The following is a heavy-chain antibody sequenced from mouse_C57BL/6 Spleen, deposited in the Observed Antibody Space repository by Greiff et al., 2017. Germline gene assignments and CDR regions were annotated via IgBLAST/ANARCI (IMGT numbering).Heavy chain of an antibody. Sequence: EVHLVESGGGLVKPGGSLKLSCAASGFTFSDYGMHWVRQAPEKGLEWVAYISSGSSTIYYADTVKGRFTISRDNAKNTLFLQMTSLRSEDTAMYYCAREFITTVEGPYYFDYWGQGTTLTVSS. CDR3: AREFITTVEGPYYFDY. V-gene: IGHV5-17*01. J-gene: IGHJ2*01. CDR2: ISSGSSTI. CDR1: GFTFSDYG. D-gene: IGHD1-1*01.